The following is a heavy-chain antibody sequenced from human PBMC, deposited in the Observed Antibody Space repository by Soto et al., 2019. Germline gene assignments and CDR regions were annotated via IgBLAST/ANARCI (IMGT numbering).Heavy chain of an antibody. CDR3: ARGTAARLYYYYYYYMDV. D-gene: IGHD6-6*01. CDR2: IYYSGST. J-gene: IGHJ6*03. Sequence: QVQLQESGPGLVKPSETLSLTCTVSGGSISSYYWSWIRQPPGKGLEWIGYIYYSGSTNYNPSLKRRVTISVDTSKHQFSLKLSSVTAADTAVYYCARGTAARLYYYYYYYMDVWGKGTTVTVSS. V-gene: IGHV4-59*01. CDR1: GGSISSYY.